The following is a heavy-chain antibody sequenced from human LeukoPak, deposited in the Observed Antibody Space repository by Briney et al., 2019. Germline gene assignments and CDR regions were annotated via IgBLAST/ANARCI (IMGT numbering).Heavy chain of an antibody. CDR2: IYSGGST. D-gene: IGHD4-17*01. Sequence: PGGSLRLSCAASGFTVSSNYMSWVRQAPGKGLEWVSVIYSGGSTYYAGSVKGRFTISRDNSQNTLYLQMNSLRAEDTAVYYCARSYYGALDYWGQGTLVTVSS. J-gene: IGHJ4*02. CDR3: ARSYYGALDY. CDR1: GFTVSSNY. V-gene: IGHV3-53*01.